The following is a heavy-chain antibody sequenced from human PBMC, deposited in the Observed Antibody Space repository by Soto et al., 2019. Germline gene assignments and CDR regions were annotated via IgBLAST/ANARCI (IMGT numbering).Heavy chain of an antibody. D-gene: IGHD6-13*01. J-gene: IGHJ1*01. CDR3: ARDPRSIAAAGTPFQH. Sequence: ASVKVSCKASGYTFTGYYMHWVRQAPGQGLEWMRWINPNSGGTNYAQKFQGWVTMTRDTSISTAYMELSRLRSDDTAVYYCARDPRSIAAAGTPFQHWGQGTLVTVSS. V-gene: IGHV1-2*04. CDR2: INPNSGGT. CDR1: GYTFTGYY.